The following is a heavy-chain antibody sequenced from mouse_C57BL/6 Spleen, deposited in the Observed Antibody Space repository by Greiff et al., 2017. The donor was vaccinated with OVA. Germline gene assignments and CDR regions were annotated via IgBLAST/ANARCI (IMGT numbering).Heavy chain of an antibody. CDR2: IYPRSGNT. D-gene: IGHD2-5*01. CDR3: ARGDYSNYEGYFDV. V-gene: IGHV1-81*01. Sequence: VQLQESGAELARPGASVKLSCKASGYTFTSYGISWVKQRTGQGLEWIGEIYPRSGNTYYNEKFKGKATLTADKSSSTAYMELRSLTSEDSAVYFGARGDYSNYEGYFDVWGTGTTVTVSS. J-gene: IGHJ1*03. CDR1: GYTFTSYG.